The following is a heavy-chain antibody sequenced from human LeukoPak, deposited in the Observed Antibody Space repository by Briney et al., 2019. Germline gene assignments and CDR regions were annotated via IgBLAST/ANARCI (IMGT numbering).Heavy chain of an antibody. CDR2: ISGNGYNT. CDR3: AKGVRLWFAFYFDY. D-gene: IGHD3-10*01. V-gene: IGHV3-23*01. CDR1: DLTLSNYA. Sequence: PGGSLRLSCAASDLTLSNYAMSWFRQAPGKGLEWVSSISGNGYNTYYAASVKDRFTISGDSSTNTLTLQMHRLRAEDTAVYYCAKGVRLWFAFYFDYWGQGTLVTVSS. J-gene: IGHJ4*02.